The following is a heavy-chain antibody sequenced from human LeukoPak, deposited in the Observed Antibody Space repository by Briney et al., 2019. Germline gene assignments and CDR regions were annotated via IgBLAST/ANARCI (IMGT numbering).Heavy chain of an antibody. D-gene: IGHD4-17*01. CDR1: GFTFGDFS. J-gene: IGHJ6*03. Sequence: GGSLRLSCAASGFTFGDFSFSWVRQAPGKGLEWVSGIRGSGRIANLADSVQGRFTISRDNSKNTLYLQMNSLRAEDSAIYYCAKRATVTTTYNYYYMDVWGKGTTVIVSS. CDR3: AKRATVTTTYNYYYMDV. V-gene: IGHV3-23*01. CDR2: IRGSGRIA.